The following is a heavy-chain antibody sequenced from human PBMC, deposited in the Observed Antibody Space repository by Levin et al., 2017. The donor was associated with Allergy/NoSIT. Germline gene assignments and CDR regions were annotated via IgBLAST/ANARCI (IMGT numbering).Heavy chain of an antibody. CDR3: AKPGYGSGGSCYSWFSY. V-gene: IGHV3-23*01. J-gene: IGHJ4*02. CDR1: GFTFSSYA. CDR2: ISGSGGST. D-gene: IGHD2-15*01. Sequence: GGSLRLSCAASGFTFSSYAMSWVRQAPGKGLEWVSAISGSGGSTYYADSVKGRFTISRDNSKNTLYLQMNSLRAEDTAVYYCAKPGYGSGGSCYSWFSYWGQGTLVTVSS.